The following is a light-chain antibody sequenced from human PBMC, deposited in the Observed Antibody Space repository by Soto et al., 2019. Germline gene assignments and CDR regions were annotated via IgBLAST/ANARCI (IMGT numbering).Light chain of an antibody. J-gene: IGKJ5*01. CDR2: SAA. CDR3: QQYDTYPAA. V-gene: IGKV1-8*01. CDR1: QDIGTF. Sequence: AIRMTQSPSSFSASTGDTVTFTCRASQDIGTFLAWYQQKPGRAPNLLIFSAATLQSGVPKRFSCSGSGTEFTLTVSRLQSEDFATYFCQQYDTYPAAFGQGTRLHIK.